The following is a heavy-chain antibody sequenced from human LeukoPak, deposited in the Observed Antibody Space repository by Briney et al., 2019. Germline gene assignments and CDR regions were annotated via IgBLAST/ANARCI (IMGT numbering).Heavy chain of an antibody. V-gene: IGHV3-23*01. D-gene: IGHD6-13*01. CDR2: ISGSGGST. CDR1: GFTFSSYA. CDR3: ARGRGSSWINYYYYYGMDV. Sequence: GGSLRLSCAASGFTFSSYAMSWVRQAPGKGLEWVSAISGSGGSTYNADSVKGRFTISRDNSKNTLYLQMNSLRAEDTAVYYCARGRGSSWINYYYYYGMDVWGQGTTVTVSS. J-gene: IGHJ6*02.